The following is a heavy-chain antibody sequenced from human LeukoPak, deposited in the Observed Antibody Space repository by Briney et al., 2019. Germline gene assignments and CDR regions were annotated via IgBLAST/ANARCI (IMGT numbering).Heavy chain of an antibody. V-gene: IGHV3-23*01. CDR1: GFTFSNYA. CDR3: VRRGGSDGWGAFDI. D-gene: IGHD5-24*01. Sequence: GGSLRLSCAASGFTFSNYAMSWVRQAPGKGLEWVSTISNSGGSTYCADSVKGRSTISRDNSKNTLSLQMNSLSREDTAIYYCVRRGGSDGWGAFDIWGQGTVVTVSS. J-gene: IGHJ3*02. CDR2: ISNSGGST.